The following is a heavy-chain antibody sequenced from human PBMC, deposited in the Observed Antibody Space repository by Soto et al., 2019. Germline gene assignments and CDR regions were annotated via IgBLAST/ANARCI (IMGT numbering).Heavy chain of an antibody. CDR3: ASEYDFWSGYQYGMDV. D-gene: IGHD3-3*01. CDR2: ISYDGSNK. Sequence: QVQLVESGGGVVQPGRSLRLSCGASGFTFSSYAIHWVRQAPGKGLEWVAVISYDGSNKYYADSVKGRFTISRDNSRNTLYLQMNSMRPEDTAVYYCASEYDFWSGYQYGMDVWGQGTTVTVSS. J-gene: IGHJ6*02. CDR1: GFTFSSYA. V-gene: IGHV3-30-3*01.